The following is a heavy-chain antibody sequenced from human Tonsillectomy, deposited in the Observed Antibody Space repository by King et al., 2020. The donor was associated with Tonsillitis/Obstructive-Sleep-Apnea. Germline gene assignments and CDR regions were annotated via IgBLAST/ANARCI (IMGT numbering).Heavy chain of an antibody. D-gene: IGHD5-24*01. CDR2: IYYSGST. V-gene: IGHV4-59*08. Sequence: QLQESGPGLVKPSETLSLTCTVSGGSISRYYWSWIRQPPGKGLEWIGYIYYSGSTDYNPSLKSRVTISVDTSKNQFSLKLSSVTAADTAVYYCARHGRGDGYNPLDYWGQGTLVTVSS. CDR3: ARHGRGDGYNPLDY. CDR1: GGSISRYY. J-gene: IGHJ4*02.